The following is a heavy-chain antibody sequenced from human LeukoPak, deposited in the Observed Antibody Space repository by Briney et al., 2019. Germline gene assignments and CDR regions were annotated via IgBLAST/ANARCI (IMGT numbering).Heavy chain of an antibody. V-gene: IGHV4-39*01. CDR3: ARQLDVYSFPRGPDY. CDR2: IYNSGST. Sequence: PSETLSLTCTVSGGSISSSGYYWGWIRQPPGKGLEWIGSIYNSGSTYYNPSLKSRVTMSVDTSKNQFSLKLSSVTAADTAVYFCARQLDVYSFPRGPDYWGQGTLVTVSS. J-gene: IGHJ4*02. CDR1: GGSISSSGYY. D-gene: IGHD2-21*01.